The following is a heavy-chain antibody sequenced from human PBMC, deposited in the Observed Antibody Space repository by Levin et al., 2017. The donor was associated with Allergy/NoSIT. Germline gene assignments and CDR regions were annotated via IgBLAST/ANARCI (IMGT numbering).Heavy chain of an antibody. D-gene: IGHD6-13*01. V-gene: IGHV1-69*06. CDR1: GGTFSSYA. CDR3: ARSGGSSWYPGGDYYYYGMDV. CDR2: IIPIFGTA. Sequence: ASVKVSCKASGGTFSSYAISWVRQAPGQGLEWMGGIIPIFGTANYAQKFQGRVTITADKSTSTAYMELSSLRSEDTAVYYCARSGGSSWYPGGDYYYYGMDVWGQGTTVTVSS. J-gene: IGHJ6*02.